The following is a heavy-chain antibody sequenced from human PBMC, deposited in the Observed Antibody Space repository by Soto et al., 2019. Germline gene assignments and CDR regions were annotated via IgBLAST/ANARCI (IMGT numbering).Heavy chain of an antibody. CDR2: ISYDGSDK. CDR1: GFTFSSFG. CDR3: VKGEYYYDGSAYYPFDY. V-gene: IGHV3-30*18. D-gene: IGHD3-22*01. J-gene: IGHJ4*02. Sequence: GGSLRLSCAASGFTFSSFGMHWVRQAPDKGLQWVAVISYDGSDKYYADSVKGRFTISRDNSKNTAYLQMSSLRPEDTAVYYCVKGEYYYDGSAYYPFDYWGQGRMVTVSS.